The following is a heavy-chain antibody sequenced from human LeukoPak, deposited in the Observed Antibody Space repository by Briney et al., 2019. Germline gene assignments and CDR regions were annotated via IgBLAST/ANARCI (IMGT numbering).Heavy chain of an antibody. Sequence: GGALRLSCAASGFTFSSYAMSWVRQAPGKGLEWVSAISGSGGSTYYADSVKGRFTISRDNSKNTLYLQMNSLRAEDTAVYYCAKDLFVTYYDSSGYYGAFDIWGQGTMVTVSS. V-gene: IGHV3-23*01. D-gene: IGHD3-22*01. CDR3: AKDLFVTYYDSSGYYGAFDI. CDR1: GFTFSSYA. J-gene: IGHJ3*02. CDR2: ISGSGGST.